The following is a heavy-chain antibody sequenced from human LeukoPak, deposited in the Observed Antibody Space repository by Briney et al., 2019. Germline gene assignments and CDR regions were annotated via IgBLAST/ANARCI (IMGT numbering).Heavy chain of an antibody. CDR3: ARRSNYYYGMDV. CDR1: GYNFNTYW. D-gene: IGHD2-15*01. J-gene: IGHJ6*02. Sequence: GESLKISCKGSGYNFNTYWVAWVRQMPGKGLEWMGIIHPVDSDIRYSPSFQGQVTISADRSINTAYLQWSSLKASDTAMYYCARRSNYYYGMDVWGQGTTVTVSS. CDR2: IHPVDSDI. V-gene: IGHV5-51*01.